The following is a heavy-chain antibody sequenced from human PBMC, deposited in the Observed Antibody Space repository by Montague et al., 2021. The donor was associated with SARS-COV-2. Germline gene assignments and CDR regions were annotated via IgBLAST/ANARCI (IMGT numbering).Heavy chain of an antibody. CDR2: IHYSGIT. J-gene: IGHJ4*02. Sequence: SETLSLTCTVSGDSISSGYFYWGWIRQPPGKGLEWVGTIHYSGITYYNPSLKCRVTISVDTSRNQFSLKLSSATAADTAIYYCARHLAISGPAAVSDYWGQGTLVTVSS. D-gene: IGHD2-2*01. V-gene: IGHV4-39*01. CDR3: ARHLAISGPAAVSDY. CDR1: GDSISSGYFY.